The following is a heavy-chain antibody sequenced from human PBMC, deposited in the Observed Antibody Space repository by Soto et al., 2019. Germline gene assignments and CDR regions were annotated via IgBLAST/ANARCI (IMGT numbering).Heavy chain of an antibody. V-gene: IGHV2-26*01. CDR1: GLSITDSEMG. J-gene: IGHJ5*02. Sequence: QVTLKESGPVLVKPTETLTLRCTVSGLSITDSEMGVSWIRQPPGQPLEWLAHIDSSGEKSYRTFLKSRLAISKHTSKSQLVLTMTHMDPADPATYSCARRQLAVAVSPWFDPWGQGIPVTVSS. CDR2: IDSSGEK. D-gene: IGHD6-13*01. CDR3: ARRQLAVAVSPWFDP.